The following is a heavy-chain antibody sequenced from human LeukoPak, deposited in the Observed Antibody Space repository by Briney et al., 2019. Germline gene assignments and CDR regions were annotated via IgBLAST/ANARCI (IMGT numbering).Heavy chain of an antibody. CDR2: IYHSGST. J-gene: IGHJ4*02. CDR3: ARERAGAVDY. CDR1: GYSITSDYY. D-gene: IGHD1-26*01. V-gene: IGHV4-38-2*02. Sequence: SETLSLTCAVSGYSITSDYYWGWIRQPPGEGLEWIGTIYHSGSTFYSPSLKSRLTISVDTSKNQFSLNLNSVTAADTAVYYCARERAGAVDYWGRGTLVTVSS.